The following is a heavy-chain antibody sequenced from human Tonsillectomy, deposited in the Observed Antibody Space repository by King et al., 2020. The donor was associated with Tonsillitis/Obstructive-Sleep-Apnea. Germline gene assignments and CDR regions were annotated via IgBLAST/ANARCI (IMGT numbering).Heavy chain of an antibody. Sequence: VQLVQSAAEMKKPGASVKVSCKASGYTFTSYSISWMRQAPGQGLEWMGWISTYSGDTDYAHKLQGRVTMTTDTSTSTAYMELRSLRSDDTAVYYCATVGEAHSHSISRWGQGTLVTISS. D-gene: IGHD2/OR15-2a*01. J-gene: IGHJ4*02. CDR3: ATVGEAHSHSISR. V-gene: IGHV1-18*01. CDR1: GYTFTSYS. CDR2: ISTYSGDT.